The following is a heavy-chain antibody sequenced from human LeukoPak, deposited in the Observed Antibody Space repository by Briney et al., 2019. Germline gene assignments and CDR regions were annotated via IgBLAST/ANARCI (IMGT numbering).Heavy chain of an antibody. J-gene: IGHJ4*02. V-gene: IGHV3-64*01. CDR2: ISSNGGST. Sequence: GGSLRLSCAASGFSLNGYNMNWVRQAPGKGLEYVSAISSNGGSTYYANSVKGRFTISRDNSKNTLYLQMGSLRAEDMAVYYCARNHHYYDSSGYSDYWGQGTLVTVSS. CDR1: GFSLNGYN. D-gene: IGHD3-22*01. CDR3: ARNHHYYDSSGYSDY.